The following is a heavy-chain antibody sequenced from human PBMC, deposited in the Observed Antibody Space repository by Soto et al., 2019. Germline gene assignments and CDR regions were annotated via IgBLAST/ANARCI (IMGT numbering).Heavy chain of an antibody. D-gene: IGHD6-13*01. Sequence: GGSLRLSCAASGFTFSSYAMHWVRQAPGKGLEWVAVISYDGSNKYYADSVKGRFTISRDNSKNTLYLQMNSLRAEDTAVYYCARDMGPRSSSWYPTTPDYYYGMDVWGQGTTVTVSS. CDR3: ARDMGPRSSSWYPTTPDYYYGMDV. J-gene: IGHJ6*02. CDR2: ISYDGSNK. CDR1: GFTFSSYA. V-gene: IGHV3-30-3*01.